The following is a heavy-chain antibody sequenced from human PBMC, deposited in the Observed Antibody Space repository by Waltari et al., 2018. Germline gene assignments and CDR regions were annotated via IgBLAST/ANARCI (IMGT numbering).Heavy chain of an antibody. CDR2: IKQEGREK. Sequence: EVQLVESGGGLVQPGGSLRLSCAASGFTLSSYWMSWVRQAPWKGLEWVAKIKQEGREKNYGDSVKGRFTISRDDAKNSVDLQMNGLRAEDTAVYYCVRDRGYYDSSGYYGLSQWGQGTLVTVSS. CDR1: GFTLSSYW. D-gene: IGHD3-22*01. J-gene: IGHJ4*02. CDR3: VRDRGYYDSSGYYGLSQ. V-gene: IGHV3-7*03.